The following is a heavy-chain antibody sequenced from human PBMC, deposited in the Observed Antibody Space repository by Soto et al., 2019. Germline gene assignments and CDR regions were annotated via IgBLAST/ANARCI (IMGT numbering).Heavy chain of an antibody. D-gene: IGHD6-6*01. J-gene: IGHJ2*01. CDR1: GFTFRSYA. CDR2: ISYDGSNK. Sequence: QVQLVESGGGVVQPGRSLRLSCAASGFTFRSYAMHWVRQAPGKGLAWVAVISYDGSNKYYADSVKGRFTISRDNSKNTLYLQMNSLRAEDTAVYYCARDQTVGAARPFGRSLGLWGRGTLVTVSS. CDR3: ARDQTVGAARPFGRSLGL. V-gene: IGHV3-30-3*01.